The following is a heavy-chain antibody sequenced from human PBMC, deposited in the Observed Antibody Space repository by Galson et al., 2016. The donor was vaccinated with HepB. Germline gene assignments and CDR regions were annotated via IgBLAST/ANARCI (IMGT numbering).Heavy chain of an antibody. CDR3: ARDRHYAGSGYDWDAFDI. CDR2: IYYSGST. J-gene: IGHJ3*02. CDR1: GGSVSSGSYY. D-gene: IGHD5-12*01. V-gene: IGHV4-61*01. Sequence: SETLSLTCTVSGGSVSSGSYYWSWIRQPPEKGLEWIGYIYYSGSTNYNPSLKTRVTISVDTSRNQFSLKLNSVTAADTAVYYCARDRHYAGSGYDWDAFDIWGQGTMVTVSS.